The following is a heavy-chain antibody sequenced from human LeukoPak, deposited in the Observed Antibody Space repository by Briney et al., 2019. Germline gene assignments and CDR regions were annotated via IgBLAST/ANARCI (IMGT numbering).Heavy chain of an antibody. D-gene: IGHD2-2*01. Sequence: GESLKISCKGSGYSFTSYWISWVRQMPGKGLEWMGRIDPSDSYINYSPSFQGHVTISADKSIRTAYLQWSSLKASDTAMYYCARHIDVHMPWYFDLWGRGTLVTVPS. V-gene: IGHV5-10-1*01. J-gene: IGHJ2*01. CDR1: GYSFTSYW. CDR2: IDPSDSYI. CDR3: ARHIDVHMPWYFDL.